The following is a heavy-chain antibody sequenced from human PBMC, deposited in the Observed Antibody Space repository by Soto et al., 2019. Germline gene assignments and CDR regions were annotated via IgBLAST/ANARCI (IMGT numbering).Heavy chain of an antibody. D-gene: IGHD5-12*01. CDR2: IYYSGTT. J-gene: IGHJ5*01. CDR1: GGSISSGGNY. CDR3: AREYSGYDKTRFDS. Sequence: SETLSLTCNVSGGSISSGGNYWSWIRQHPGKGLEWIGYIYYSGTTYYNPSLKSRLTISIDTSRNQFSLKLSSVTAADTAVYYCAREYSGYDKTRFDSWGQGTLVT. V-gene: IGHV4-31*03.